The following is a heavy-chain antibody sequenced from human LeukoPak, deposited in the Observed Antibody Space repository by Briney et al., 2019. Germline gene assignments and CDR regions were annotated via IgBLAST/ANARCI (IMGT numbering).Heavy chain of an antibody. Sequence: GGSPRLSCAASGFTFSSYTMHWIRQAPGKGLEWVSSISGSNSYIFYADSVKGRFTVSRDNAKDSLYLQMNSLRAEDTAVYYCARALTTLTYEGYWGQGTLVTVSS. D-gene: IGHD1-1*01. V-gene: IGHV3-21*01. CDR1: GFTFSSYT. CDR2: ISGSNSYI. CDR3: ARALTTLTYEGY. J-gene: IGHJ4*02.